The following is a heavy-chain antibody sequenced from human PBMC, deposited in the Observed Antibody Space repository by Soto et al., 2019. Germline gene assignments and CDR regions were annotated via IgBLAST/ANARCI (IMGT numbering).Heavy chain of an antibody. V-gene: IGHV4-59*08. D-gene: IGHD5-12*01. Sequence: PSVTLSLTCTVAGGYISSYDLSWIRQHPGKGLEWIAYFYYSGSSNYNPSLKSRVTVSVDTSKKQVSLKLISVIAADTAVYYCARHVTGVVTTFDLWGQGTLVTVSS. CDR3: ARHVTGVVTTFDL. CDR1: GGYISSYD. CDR2: FYYSGSS. J-gene: IGHJ5*02.